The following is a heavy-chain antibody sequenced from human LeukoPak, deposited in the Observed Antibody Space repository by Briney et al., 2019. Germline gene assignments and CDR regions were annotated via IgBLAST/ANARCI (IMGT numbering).Heavy chain of an antibody. CDR3: ARDLATIDGIAWYYFEN. J-gene: IGHJ4*02. CDR2: INPNTGGT. D-gene: IGHD5-12*01. V-gene: IGHV1-2*02. CDR1: GYTSTDHY. Sequence: ASVKVSCKASGYTSTDHYIHCVRQAPGQGIEWRGWINPNTGGTDYAQRFQDRIAISAFTSISTVYMELSSLSSDDTALYYCARDLATIDGIAWYYFENWGQGTLVTVS.